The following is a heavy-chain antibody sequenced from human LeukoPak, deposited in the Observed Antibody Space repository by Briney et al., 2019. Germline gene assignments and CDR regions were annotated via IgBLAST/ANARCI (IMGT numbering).Heavy chain of an antibody. D-gene: IGHD6-19*01. V-gene: IGHV3-23*01. J-gene: IGHJ4*02. Sequence: GGSLRLSCAASGFTFSSYAMSWVRQAPGKGLEWVSAISGSGGSTYYADSVKGRFTISRDNSKNTLYLQMNSLRAEDTAVYYCAKSGGWYYVGDYYFDYWGQGTLVTVSS. CDR3: AKSGGWYYVGDYYFDY. CDR2: ISGSGGST. CDR1: GFTFSSYA.